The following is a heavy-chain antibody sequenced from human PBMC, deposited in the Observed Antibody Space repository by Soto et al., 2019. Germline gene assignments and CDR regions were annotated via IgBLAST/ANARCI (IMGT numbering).Heavy chain of an antibody. D-gene: IGHD2-15*01. V-gene: IGHV3-74*01. Sequence: LRLSCIASGFTLPKYSMHWVRQVPGKALEWVSRIDVVGAGTNYAVSGRGRFTNSSDTAENTIHLQMASLRAEDTAVLYCTTVVEYGCQGTSVTVSP. J-gene: IGHJ4*02. CDR1: GFTLPKYS. CDR2: IDVVGAGT. CDR3: TTVVEY.